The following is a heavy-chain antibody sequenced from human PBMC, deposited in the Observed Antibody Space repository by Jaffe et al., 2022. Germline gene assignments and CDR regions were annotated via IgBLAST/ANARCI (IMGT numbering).Heavy chain of an antibody. CDR2: INPNSGGT. CDR3: ARPVQPLLWGDWDDAFDI. J-gene: IGHJ3*02. CDR1: GYTFTGYY. D-gene: IGHD2-2*01. V-gene: IGHV1-2*02. Sequence: QVQLVQSGAEVKKPGASVKVSCKASGYTFTGYYMHWVRQAPGQGLEWMGWINPNSGGTNYAQKFQGRVTMTRDTSISTAYMELSRLRSDDTAVYYCARPVQPLLWGDWDDAFDIWGQGTMVTVSS.